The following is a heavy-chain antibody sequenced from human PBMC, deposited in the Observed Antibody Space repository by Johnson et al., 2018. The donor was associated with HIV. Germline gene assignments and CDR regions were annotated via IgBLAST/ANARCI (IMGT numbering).Heavy chain of an antibody. J-gene: IGHJ3*01. CDR1: GFTFSYYG. V-gene: IGHV3-30*02. Sequence: VQLVESGGGVVQPGGSLRLSCAAFGFTFSYYGMHWVRQAPGKGLEWVAFIRYDGDNKYYGDSVKGRFTISRDNSKDTLYLQMNGLRPEDTAVYYCAKDEAQTLASAGRDAFDFWGQWTAATV. CDR3: AKDEAQTLASAGRDAFDF. D-gene: IGHD6-13*01. CDR2: IRYDGDNK.